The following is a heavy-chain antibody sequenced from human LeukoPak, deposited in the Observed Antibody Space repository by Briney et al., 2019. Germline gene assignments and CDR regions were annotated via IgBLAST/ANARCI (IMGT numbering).Heavy chain of an antibody. V-gene: IGHV4-34*09. J-gene: IGHJ5*02. CDR1: GGSFSGYY. CDR3: ARAAGGVPAAMERWFDP. CDR2: IYYSGST. Sequence: PSETLSLTCAVYGGSFSGYYWSWIRQPPGKGLEWIGYIYYSGSTYYNPSLKSRVTISVDTSKNQFSLKLSSVTAADTAVYYCARAAGGVPAAMERWFDPWGQGTLVTVSS. D-gene: IGHD2-2*01.